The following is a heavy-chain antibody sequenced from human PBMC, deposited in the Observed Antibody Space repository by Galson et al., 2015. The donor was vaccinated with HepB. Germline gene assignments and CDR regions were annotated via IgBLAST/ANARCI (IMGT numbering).Heavy chain of an antibody. CDR3: VKEGSWFGGDWFDP. D-gene: IGHD3-16*01. CDR1: GFIFRHHA. Sequence: SLRLSCAGSGFIFRHHAMAWIRQAPGKGLXWVSXXNGRGSTRSYSDAVKGRFSISRDNSKDTVFLQMDNLRAEDTAVYYCVKEGSWFGGDWFDPWGQGALVTVS. J-gene: IGHJ5*02. V-gene: IGHV3-23*01. CDR2: XNGRGSTR.